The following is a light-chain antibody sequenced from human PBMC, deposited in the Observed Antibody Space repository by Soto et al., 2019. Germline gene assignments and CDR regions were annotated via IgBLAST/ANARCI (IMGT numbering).Light chain of an antibody. CDR2: EGH. Sequence: QSALAQPASVSGSPGQSITISCTGTSGFVGSFSLVSWYQQHPGKAPKVMISEGHRRPSGVPDRFSGSTSVNSASLTIYGLQADGEADYYCCLYIGATTYVFGTGTKVTVL. J-gene: IGLJ1*01. CDR1: SGFVGSFSL. CDR3: CLYIGATTYV. V-gene: IGLV2-23*01.